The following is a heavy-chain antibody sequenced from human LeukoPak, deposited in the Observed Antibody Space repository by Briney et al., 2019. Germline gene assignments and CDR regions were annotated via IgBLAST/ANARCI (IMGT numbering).Heavy chain of an antibody. CDR1: GGSISSGGYS. Sequence: SETLSLTCAVSGGSISSGGYSWSWIRQPPGKGLEWIGYIYHSGSTYYNPSLKSRVTISVDRSKNQFSLKLSSVTAADTAVYYCARGRTTVDSGSYFEVDYWGQGTLVTVSS. CDR3: ARGRTTVDSGSYFEVDY. CDR2: IYHSGST. V-gene: IGHV4-30-2*01. J-gene: IGHJ4*02. D-gene: IGHD1-26*01.